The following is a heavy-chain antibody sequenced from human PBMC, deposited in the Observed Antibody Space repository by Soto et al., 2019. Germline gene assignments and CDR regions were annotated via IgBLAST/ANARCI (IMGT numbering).Heavy chain of an antibody. CDR2: ISYDGSNK. Sequence: GGSLRLSCAASGFTFSSYGMHWVRQAPGKGLEWVAVISYDGSNKYYADSVKGRFTISRDNSKNTLYLQMNSLRAEDTAVYYCAKDSVPVTTVYYYYYGMGVWGQGTTVTVSS. V-gene: IGHV3-30*18. CDR1: GFTFSSYG. D-gene: IGHD4-17*01. J-gene: IGHJ6*02. CDR3: AKDSVPVTTVYYYYYGMGV.